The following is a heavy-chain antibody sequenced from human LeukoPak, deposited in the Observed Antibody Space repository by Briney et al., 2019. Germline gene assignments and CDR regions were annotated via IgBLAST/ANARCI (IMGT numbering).Heavy chain of an antibody. J-gene: IGHJ6*03. CDR2: IYHSGST. V-gene: IGHV4-38-2*02. Sequence: SETLSLTCTVSGYSISSGYYWGWIRPPPGKGLEWIGSIYHSGSTYYNPSLKSRVTISVDTSKNQFSLKLSSVTAADTAVYYCARDMYDFWSGYFWNYYYYMDVWGKGTTVTVSS. CDR1: GYSISSGYY. D-gene: IGHD3-3*01. CDR3: ARDMYDFWSGYFWNYYYYMDV.